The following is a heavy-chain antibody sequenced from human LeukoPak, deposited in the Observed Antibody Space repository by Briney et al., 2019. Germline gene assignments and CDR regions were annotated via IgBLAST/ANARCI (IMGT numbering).Heavy chain of an antibody. D-gene: IGHD6-19*01. CDR3: ARDLAASGWPIYYFDH. CDR1: GFTFSSHG. CDR2: ISSSGSTV. J-gene: IGHJ4*02. Sequence: GGSLRLSCVVSGFTFSSHGVNWVRQAPGKGLEWVSYISSSGSTVYYADSVKARFTISRDNAKNSLHLNMNSLTGEDTAVYYCARDLAASGWPIYYFDHWGQGTLVTVSS. V-gene: IGHV3-48*04.